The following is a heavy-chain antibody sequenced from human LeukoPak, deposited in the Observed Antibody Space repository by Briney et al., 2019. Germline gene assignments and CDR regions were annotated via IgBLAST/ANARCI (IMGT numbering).Heavy chain of an antibody. CDR3: ARGVVIAPQTFDY. CDR1: GESISGFY. Sequence: SETLSLTCTVSGESISGFYWTWIREPPGKGLEWIGYIYYSGSTNYNPSLKSRVNISVETSKNQFSLKLSSVTAADTAVYYCARGVVIAPQTFDYWGQGTLVTVSS. D-gene: IGHD2-21*01. J-gene: IGHJ4*02. V-gene: IGHV4-59*01. CDR2: IYYSGST.